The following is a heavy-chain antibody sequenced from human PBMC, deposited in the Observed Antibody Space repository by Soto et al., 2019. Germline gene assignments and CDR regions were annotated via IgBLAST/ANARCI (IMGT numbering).Heavy chain of an antibody. CDR3: AHKTTSLQAFDV. CDR2: IYWDDDK. J-gene: IGHJ3*01. Sequence: QITLNESGPTLVKPTQTLTLTCTFSGFSLSTNGVGVGWMRQPPGKALEWLALIYWDDDKRYSPSLKSRLTITKDTSKNQAVLTMTNMDPMDTATYYCAHKTTSLQAFDVWGQGTMVTVSS. CDR1: GFSLSTNGVG. V-gene: IGHV2-5*02. D-gene: IGHD1-1*01.